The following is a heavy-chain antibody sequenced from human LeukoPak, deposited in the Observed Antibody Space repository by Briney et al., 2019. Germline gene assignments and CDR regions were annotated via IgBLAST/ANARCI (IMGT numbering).Heavy chain of an antibody. CDR3: ARDLRPYYDSSGYWYFDY. D-gene: IGHD3-22*01. Sequence: PSETLSLTCTVSGYSISSGYYWGWIRQPPGKGLEWIGSIHHSGSANYNPSLKSRVTISLDTSKNQFSLKLSSVTAADTAVYYCARDLRPYYDSSGYWYFDYWGQGTLVTVSS. CDR1: GYSISSGYY. J-gene: IGHJ4*02. CDR2: IHHSGSA. V-gene: IGHV4-38-2*02.